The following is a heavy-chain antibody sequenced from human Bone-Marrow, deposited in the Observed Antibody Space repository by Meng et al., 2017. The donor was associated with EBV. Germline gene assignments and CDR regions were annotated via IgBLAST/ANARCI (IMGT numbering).Heavy chain of an antibody. CDR2: IIPIFGTA. J-gene: IGHJ4*02. CDR3: ARAHRERYSYYFDY. Sequence: HVPLGQSGAVVKQPGSLVKSSCKASGGTFRSYAISWVRQAPGQGLEWMGGIIPIFGTANYAQKFQGRVTITADKSTSTAYMGLSSLSSEDTAVYYCARAHRERYSYYFDYWGQGTLVTVSS. V-gene: IGHV1-69*06. CDR1: GGTFRSYA. D-gene: IGHD1-1*01.